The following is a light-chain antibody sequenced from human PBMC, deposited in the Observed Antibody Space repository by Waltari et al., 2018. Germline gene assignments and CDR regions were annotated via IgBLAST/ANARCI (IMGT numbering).Light chain of an antibody. J-gene: IGKJ5*01. CDR3: QQYGSSPRT. CDR1: QSVSSSY. Sequence: EIVLTQSPGTLSLSPGERATLSCRASQSVSSSYLAWYQQKPGQAPRLLMYGASSRATGIPDRFSGSGSGTDFTLTISRLEPEDCAVYYCQQYGSSPRTFGHGTRLEIK. V-gene: IGKV3-20*01. CDR2: GAS.